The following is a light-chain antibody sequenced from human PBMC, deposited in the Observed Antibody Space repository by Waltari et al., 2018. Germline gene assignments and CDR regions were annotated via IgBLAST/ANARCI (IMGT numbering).Light chain of an antibody. CDR3: QQYYSTIT. Sequence: DIVMTQSPDSLAVSLGERATLNCQSSQSVLYNSNNKNYLAWYQQKPGQPPQLLIYWASTRESGVPDRFSGSGSGTDFTLTISSLQAEDVAVYYCQQYYSTITFGQGTRLEIK. CDR1: QSVLYNSNNKNY. V-gene: IGKV4-1*01. J-gene: IGKJ5*01. CDR2: WAS.